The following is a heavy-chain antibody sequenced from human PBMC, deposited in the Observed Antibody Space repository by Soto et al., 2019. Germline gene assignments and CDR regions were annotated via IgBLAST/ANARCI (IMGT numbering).Heavy chain of an antibody. D-gene: IGHD3-9*01. V-gene: IGHV3-30-3*01. CDR2: ISYDGSNK. J-gene: IGHJ4*02. CDR1: GFTFSSYA. Sequence: GGSLRLSCAASGFTFSSYAMHWVRQAPGKGLEWVAVISYDGSNKYYADSVKGRFTISRDNSKNTLYLQMNSLRAEDTAVYYCARDLTGRATTAFVDYWGQGTLVTVSS. CDR3: ARDLTGRATTAFVDY.